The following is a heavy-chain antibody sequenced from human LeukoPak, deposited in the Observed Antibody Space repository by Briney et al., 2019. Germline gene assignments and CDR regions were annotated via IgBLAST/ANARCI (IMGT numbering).Heavy chain of an antibody. J-gene: IGHJ6*03. CDR2: INPNSGGT. V-gene: IGHV1-2*02. D-gene: IGHD5-18*01. CDR3: AGAGGGSGYSYGLTNYYYYYYMDV. Sequence: ASVKVSCKASGYTFTGYYMHWVRQAPGQGLEWMGWINPNSGGTNYAQKFQGRVTMTRDTSISTAYMELSRLRSDDTAVYYCAGAGGGSGYSYGLTNYYYYYYMDVWGKGTTVTISS. CDR1: GYTFTGYY.